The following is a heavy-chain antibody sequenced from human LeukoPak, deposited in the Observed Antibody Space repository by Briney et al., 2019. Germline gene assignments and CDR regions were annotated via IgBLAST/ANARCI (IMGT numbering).Heavy chain of an antibody. CDR3: ARSLYGGNSDFDY. CDR1: GYSFTGYH. J-gene: IGHJ4*02. Sequence: ASVKVSCEASGYSFTGYHMNWVRQAPGQGLEWMGWINANNGDSKYAEKFQGRVTMTRDTSISTTYMDLSRLRSDDTAVYYCARSLYGGNSDFDYWGQGTLVTVSS. V-gene: IGHV1-2*02. D-gene: IGHD4-23*01. CDR2: INANNGDS.